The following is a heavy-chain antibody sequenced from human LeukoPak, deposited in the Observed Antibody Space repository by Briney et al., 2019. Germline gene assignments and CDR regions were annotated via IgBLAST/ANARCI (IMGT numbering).Heavy chain of an antibody. CDR2: ISSSSYI. D-gene: IGHD4-17*01. Sequence: PGGSLRLACAASGFTFSSDSMNWVRQAPGKGLEWASSISSSSYIYYADSVKGRFTISRDNAKNSLYLQMNSLRAEDTAVYYCARLTVTTFSDWFDPWGQGTLVTVSS. V-gene: IGHV3-21*01. J-gene: IGHJ5*02. CDR1: GFTFSSDS. CDR3: ARLTVTTFSDWFDP.